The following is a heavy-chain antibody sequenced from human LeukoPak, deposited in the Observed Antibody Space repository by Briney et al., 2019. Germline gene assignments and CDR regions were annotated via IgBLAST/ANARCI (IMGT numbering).Heavy chain of an antibody. V-gene: IGHV1-69*13. J-gene: IGHJ6*03. CDR1: GGTFSSYA. Sequence: SVKVSCKASGGTFSSYAISWVRQAPGQGLEWMGGIIPIFGTANYAQKFQGRVTITADESTSTAYMELSSMRSEDTAVYYCARDMEGIAARYYYSYMDVWGKGTTVTVSS. CDR2: IIPIFGTA. D-gene: IGHD6-6*01. CDR3: ARDMEGIAARYYYSYMDV.